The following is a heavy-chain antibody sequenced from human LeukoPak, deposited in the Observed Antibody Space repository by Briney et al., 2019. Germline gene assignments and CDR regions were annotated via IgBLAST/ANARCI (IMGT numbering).Heavy chain of an antibody. J-gene: IGHJ6*03. CDR1: GGTFSSYA. CDR2: IIPIFGTA. Sequence: GASVKVSCKASGGTFSSYAISWVRQAPGQGLEWMGGIIPIFGTANYAQKFQGRVTITADESTSTAYMELSSLRSEDTAVYYCARSLVLVIDYYYYMDVWGKGTTVTVSS. CDR3: ARSLVLVIDYYYYMDV. V-gene: IGHV1-69*13. D-gene: IGHD3-22*01.